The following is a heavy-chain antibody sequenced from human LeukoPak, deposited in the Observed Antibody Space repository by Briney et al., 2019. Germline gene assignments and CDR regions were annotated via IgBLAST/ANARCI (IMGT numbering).Heavy chain of an antibody. CDR1: GFTFSNYA. J-gene: IGHJ4*02. Sequence: GGSLRLSCAASGFTFSNYAMNWVRQAPGKGLEWVAYIKKTGSETYYVDSVKGRFTITRDNTRNSLFLQMYSLRAEDTAVYFCAREDGYCSGGNCYSYFDSWGQGTLVTVSS. CDR3: AREDGYCSGGNCYSYFDS. D-gene: IGHD2-15*01. CDR2: IKKTGSET. V-gene: IGHV3-7*01.